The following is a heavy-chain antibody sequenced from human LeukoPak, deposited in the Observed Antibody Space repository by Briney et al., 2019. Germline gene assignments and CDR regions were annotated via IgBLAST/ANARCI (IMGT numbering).Heavy chain of an antibody. D-gene: IGHD2-2*01. J-gene: IGHJ4*02. V-gene: IGHV4-39*07. Sequence: SETLSLTCSVSGGSISSSSYYWGWIRQPPGKGLEWIGSIYYSGSTYCNPSLKSRVTISVDTSKNQFSLKLSSVTAADTAVYYCASERTDIVVVPAAISYFDYWGQGTLVTVSS. CDR1: GGSISSSSYY. CDR3: ASERTDIVVVPAAISYFDY. CDR2: IYYSGST.